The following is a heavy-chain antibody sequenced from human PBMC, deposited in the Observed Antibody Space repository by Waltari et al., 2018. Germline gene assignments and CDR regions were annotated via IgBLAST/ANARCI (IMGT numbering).Heavy chain of an antibody. D-gene: IGHD6-13*01. CDR1: GGSISSSSYY. Sequence: QLQLQESGPGLVKPSETLSLTCTVSGGSISSSSYYWGWIRQPPGKGLEWIGSIYYSGSTYYNPSLKSRVTISVDTSKNQFSLKLSSVTAADTAVYYCARQGGSSWYGAWFDPWGQGTLVTVSS. CDR3: ARQGGSSWYGAWFDP. CDR2: IYYSGST. J-gene: IGHJ5*02. V-gene: IGHV4-39*01.